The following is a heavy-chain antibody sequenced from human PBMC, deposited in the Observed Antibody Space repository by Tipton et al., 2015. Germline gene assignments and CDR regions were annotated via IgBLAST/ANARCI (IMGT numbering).Heavy chain of an antibody. J-gene: IGHJ4*02. D-gene: IGHD3-16*01. V-gene: IGHV3-64D*08. CDR1: GFSFSSYA. CDR2: ISSNGGNI. Sequence: SLRLSCSASGFSFSSYAMHWVRQAPGKGLEHLSGISSNGGNIYYADSVRDRFTISRDNSENILYLQMNSLRIEDTAVYYCARVGLWGSWRFWVYLDSWGQGTLVTVSS. CDR3: ARVGLWGSWRFWVYLDS.